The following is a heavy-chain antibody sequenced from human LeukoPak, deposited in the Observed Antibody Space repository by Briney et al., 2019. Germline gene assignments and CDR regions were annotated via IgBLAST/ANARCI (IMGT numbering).Heavy chain of an antibody. CDR1: GGSISSSSYY. V-gene: IGHV4-39*01. J-gene: IGHJ4*02. CDR2: IYYSGST. CDR3: ARVPPDYYDTSGHNYFDY. D-gene: IGHD3-22*01. Sequence: SETLSLTCTVSGGSISSSSYYWGWIRQPPGKGLEWTGSIYYSGSTYYNPSLRSRVTISVDTSKNQFSLKLSSVTAADTAVYYCARVPPDYYDTSGHNYFDYWGQGTLVPVSS.